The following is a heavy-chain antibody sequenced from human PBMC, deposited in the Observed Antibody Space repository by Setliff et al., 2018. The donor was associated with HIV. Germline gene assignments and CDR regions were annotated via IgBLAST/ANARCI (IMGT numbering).Heavy chain of an antibody. CDR2: MYTSGST. Sequence: SETLSLTCTVSGYSISSRYYWSWIRQPAGKGLEWIGRMYTSGSTNYNPSLKSRVTISVDTSKRQFSLKLSSVTAADTAVYYCAREERKAPAGSGYYYYGMDVWGQGTMVTVSS. V-gene: IGHV4-61*02. CDR3: AREERKAPAGSGYYYYGMDV. CDR1: GYSISSRYY. D-gene: IGHD6-13*01. J-gene: IGHJ6*02.